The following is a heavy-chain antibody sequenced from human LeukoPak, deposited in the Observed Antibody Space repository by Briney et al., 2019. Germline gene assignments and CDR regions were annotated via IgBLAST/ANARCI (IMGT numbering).Heavy chain of an antibody. Sequence: GGSLRLSCAASGFTFSSYWMHWVRQVPGKGLVWVSLIHSDGSTIIYADSVKGRFTISRDNAKTSLYLQMNSLRAEDTAVYYCARDLSGVTGYTYGRGIDYWGQGTLVTVSS. CDR2: IHSDGSTI. CDR1: GFTFSSYW. CDR3: ARDLSGVTGYTYGRGIDY. V-gene: IGHV3-74*01. D-gene: IGHD5-18*01. J-gene: IGHJ4*02.